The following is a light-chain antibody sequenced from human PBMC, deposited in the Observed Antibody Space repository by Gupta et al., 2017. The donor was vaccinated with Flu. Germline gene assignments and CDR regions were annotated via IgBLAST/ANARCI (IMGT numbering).Light chain of an antibody. CDR1: SSHIGSNY. V-gene: IGLV1-47*01. CDR2: RNN. CDR3: AAWDDSLSGRV. J-gene: IGLJ2*01. Sequence: QSVLTQLRSASGAPGQRVTITWSGSSSHIGSNYVYWYQQLPGTAPKLLIYRNNQRPSGVPDRFSGSKSGASASLAISGLRSEDEADYYCAAWDDSLSGRVFGGGTKLTVL.